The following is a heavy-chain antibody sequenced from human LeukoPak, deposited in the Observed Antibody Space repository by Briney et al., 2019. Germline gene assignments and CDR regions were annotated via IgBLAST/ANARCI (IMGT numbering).Heavy chain of an antibody. V-gene: IGHV1-69*01. J-gene: IGHJ3*02. CDR2: IIPIFGTA. D-gene: IGHD1-26*01. Sequence: SVKVSCKASGGTFSSYAISWVRQAPGQGLEWMGGIIPIFGTANYAQKFQGRVTITADESTSTAYMELSSLRSEDTAVYYCARRIVGATGLGAFDIWGQGTMVTVSP. CDR1: GGTFSSYA. CDR3: ARRIVGATGLGAFDI.